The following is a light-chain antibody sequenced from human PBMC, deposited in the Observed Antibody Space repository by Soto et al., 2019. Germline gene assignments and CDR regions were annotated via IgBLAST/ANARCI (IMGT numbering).Light chain of an antibody. V-gene: IGKV3-20*01. CDR1: QSVSSN. CDR2: GAS. CDR3: QQYGSSPK. Sequence: VLTQSPGTLSLSPGERGTLACRASQSVSSNLAWYQQKPGQAPRILIYGASSRATGIPDRFSGSGSGTHFTLTISRLEPEDFAVYYCQQYGSSPKLGQGTKVDIK. J-gene: IGKJ1*01.